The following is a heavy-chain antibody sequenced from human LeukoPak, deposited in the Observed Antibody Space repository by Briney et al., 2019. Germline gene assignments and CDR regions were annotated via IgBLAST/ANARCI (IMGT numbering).Heavy chain of an antibody. D-gene: IGHD6-13*01. J-gene: IGHJ6*03. CDR1: GGSISSYY. CDR2: IYYSGST. V-gene: IGHV4-59*01. CDR3: ASIAAPGRYYMDV. Sequence: PSETLSLTCTVSGGSISSYYWSWIRQPPGKGLEWIGYIYYSGSTNYNPSLKSRVTISVDTSKNQFSLKLSSVTAADTAVYYCASIAAPGRYYMDVWGKGTTVTVSS.